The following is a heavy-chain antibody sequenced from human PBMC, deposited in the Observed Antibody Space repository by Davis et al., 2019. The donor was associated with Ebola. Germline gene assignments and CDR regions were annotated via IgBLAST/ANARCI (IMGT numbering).Heavy chain of an antibody. Sequence: GGSLRLSCAASGFTFSSYSMNWVRQAPGKGLEWVANIKQDGSEKYYVDSVKGRFTISRHNSENTVFLQMNSLRPDDTAVYYCARDPPQSGGYMWGQGTLVTVSS. V-gene: IGHV3-7*03. CDR2: IKQDGSEK. CDR3: ARDPPQSGGYM. D-gene: IGHD5-12*01. CDR1: GFTFSSYS. J-gene: IGHJ4*02.